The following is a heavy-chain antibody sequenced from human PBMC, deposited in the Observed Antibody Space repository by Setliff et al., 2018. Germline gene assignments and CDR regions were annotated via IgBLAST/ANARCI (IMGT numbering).Heavy chain of an antibody. Sequence: PGGSLRLSCVASGFTFSNYGILWFRQTPSKRLEWVAFIRYDGSITHYGDSVKGRFIISRENSKNTVDLQMNSLKTEDAAIYYCAKDRRERVATIADSWGQGTLVTVSS. CDR2: IRYDGSIT. CDR1: GFTFSNYG. CDR3: AKDRRERVATIADS. V-gene: IGHV3-30*02. D-gene: IGHD5-12*01. J-gene: IGHJ4*02.